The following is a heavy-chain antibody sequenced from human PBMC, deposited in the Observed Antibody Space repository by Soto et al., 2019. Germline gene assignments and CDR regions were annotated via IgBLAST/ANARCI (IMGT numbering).Heavy chain of an antibody. D-gene: IGHD1-1*01. CDR2: IYYSGST. J-gene: IGHJ4*02. V-gene: IGHV4-31*03. CDR3: AREGWNRQINPAFDY. CDR1: GGSISSGGYY. Sequence: SETLSLTCTVSGGSISSGGYYWSWIRQHPGKGLEWIGYIYYSGSTYYNPSLKSRVTISVDTSKNQFSLKLSSVTAADTAVYYCAREGWNRQINPAFDYWGQGTLVTVSS.